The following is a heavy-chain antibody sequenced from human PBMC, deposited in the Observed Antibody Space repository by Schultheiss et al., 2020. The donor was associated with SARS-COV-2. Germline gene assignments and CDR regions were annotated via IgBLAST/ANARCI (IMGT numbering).Heavy chain of an antibody. V-gene: IGHV4-39*07. D-gene: IGHD2-2*01. J-gene: IGHJ5*02. CDR1: GGSISSGGYY. CDR3: ARDVSGSEGYCSSTSCWGGPWFDP. CDR2: IYYSGST. Sequence: SETLSLTCTVSGGSISSGGYYWSWIRQPPGKGLEWIGSIYYSGSTYYNPSLKSRVTMSVDTSKNQFSLKLSSVTAADTAVYYCARDVSGSEGYCSSTSCWGGPWFDPWGQGTLVTVSS.